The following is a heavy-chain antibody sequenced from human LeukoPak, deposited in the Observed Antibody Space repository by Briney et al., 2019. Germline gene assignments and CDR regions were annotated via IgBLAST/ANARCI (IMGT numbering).Heavy chain of an antibody. D-gene: IGHD3-10*01. CDR3: ARAWFGELLRY. CDR2: ISSSSSFI. CDR1: GFTFSSYS. Sequence: GGSLRLSCAASGFTFSSYSMNWVRQAPGKGLEWVSSISSSSSFIYYADSVKGRFTISRDNAKNSLYLQMNSLRAEDTAVYYCARAWFGELLRYWGQGTLVTVSS. J-gene: IGHJ4*02. V-gene: IGHV3-21*01.